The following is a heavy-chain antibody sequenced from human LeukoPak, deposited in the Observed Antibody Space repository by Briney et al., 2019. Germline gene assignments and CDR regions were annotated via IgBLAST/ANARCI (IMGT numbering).Heavy chain of an antibody. CDR1: GGTFSSYA. D-gene: IGHD3-16*01. J-gene: IGHJ4*02. CDR2: IIPIFGTA. CDR3: ATPPQHDYVWGSLELHFDY. V-gene: IGHV1-69*13. Sequence: SVKVSCKASGGTFSSYAISWVRQAPGQGLEWMGGIIPIFGTANYAQKFQGRVTITADESTSTAYRELSSLRSEDTAVYYCATPPQHDYVWGSLELHFDYWGQGTLVTVSS.